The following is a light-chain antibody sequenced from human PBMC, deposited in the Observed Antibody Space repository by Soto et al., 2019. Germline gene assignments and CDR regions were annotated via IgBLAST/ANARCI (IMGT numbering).Light chain of an antibody. CDR2: SIS. V-gene: IGLV7-43*01. CDR1: TGAVTSGYY. J-gene: IGLJ3*02. CDR3: LLFDGGAWV. Sequence: QAVVTQEPSLTVSPGGTVTLTYASSTGAVTSGYYPNWFQQKPGQAPRALIYSISTKHSWTPARFSGSLLGDKAALTLSGVQPEDEAEYYCLLFDGGAWVFGGGTKLTVL.